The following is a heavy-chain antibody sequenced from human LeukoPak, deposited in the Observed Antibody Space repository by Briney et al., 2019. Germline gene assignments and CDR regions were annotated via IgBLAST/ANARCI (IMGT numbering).Heavy chain of an antibody. V-gene: IGHV1-69*13. CDR2: IIPIFGTA. CDR1: GGTFSSYA. D-gene: IGHD3-22*01. Sequence: SVKVSCKASGGTFSSYAIGWVRQAPGQGLEWMGGIIPIFGTANYAQKFQGRVTITADESTSTAYMELSSLRSEDTAVYYCARDYYDSSGYRRYYYYGMDVWGQGTTVTVSS. J-gene: IGHJ6*02. CDR3: ARDYYDSSGYRRYYYYGMDV.